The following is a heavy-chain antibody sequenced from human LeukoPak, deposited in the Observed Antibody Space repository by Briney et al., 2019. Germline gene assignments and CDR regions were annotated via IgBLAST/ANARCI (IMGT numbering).Heavy chain of an antibody. J-gene: IGHJ5*02. CDR3: ARDRYCSGGSCYACLDA. V-gene: IGHV1-18*01. D-gene: IGHD2-15*01. CDR1: GYTFTIYS. Sequence: ASVKVSCKASGYTFTIYSICSVRQAPGQGLEWMGCITAYNGNTNYAKNLQGRVTMTTDTSTSTAYMELRSLRSEDTAVYYCARDRYCSGGSCYACLDAWGKGTMVTVSS. CDR2: ITAYNGNT.